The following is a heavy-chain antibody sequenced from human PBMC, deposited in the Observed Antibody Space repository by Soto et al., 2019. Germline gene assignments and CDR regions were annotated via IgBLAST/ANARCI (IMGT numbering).Heavy chain of an antibody. J-gene: IGHJ4*02. Sequence: PSETLSLTCAVFGGSISSYYWSWIRQPPGKGLEWIGYIYYSGSTNYNPSLKSRVTISVDTSKNQFSLKLSSVTAADTAVYYCARRYGFCFDYWGQGTLVTVSS. CDR3: ARRYGFCFDY. CDR1: GGSISSYY. CDR2: IYYSGST. V-gene: IGHV4-59*08. D-gene: IGHD5-18*01.